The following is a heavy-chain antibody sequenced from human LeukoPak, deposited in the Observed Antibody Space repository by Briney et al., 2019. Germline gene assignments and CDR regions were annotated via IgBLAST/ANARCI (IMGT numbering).Heavy chain of an antibody. J-gene: IGHJ6*03. V-gene: IGHV1-8*02. CDR3: ARGRGGDTAKYYYYYYMDV. Sequence: ASVKVSCKASGYTFTSYYMHWVRQAPGQGLEWMGWMNPNSGNTGYAQKFQGRVTMTRNTSISTAYMELSSLRSEDTAVYYCARGRGGDTAKYYYYYYMDVWGKGTTVTVSS. D-gene: IGHD5-18*01. CDR2: MNPNSGNT. CDR1: GYTFTSYY.